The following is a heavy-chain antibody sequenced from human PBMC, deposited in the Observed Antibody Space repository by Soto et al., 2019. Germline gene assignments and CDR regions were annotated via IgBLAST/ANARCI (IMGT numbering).Heavy chain of an antibody. Sequence: SETLSLTCAVSGGSISSGGYSWSWIRQPPGKGLEWIGEINHSGSTNYNPSLKSRVTISVDTSKNQFSLKLSSVTAADTAVYYCARASTVVPYYYGMDVWGQGTTVTVSS. J-gene: IGHJ6*02. V-gene: IGHV4-30-2*01. CDR3: ARASTVVPYYYGMDV. CDR1: GGSISSGGYS. D-gene: IGHD4-17*01. CDR2: INHSGST.